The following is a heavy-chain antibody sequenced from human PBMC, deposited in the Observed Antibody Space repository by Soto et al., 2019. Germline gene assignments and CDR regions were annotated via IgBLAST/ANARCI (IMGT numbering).Heavy chain of an antibody. D-gene: IGHD1-26*01. Sequence: EVQLVESGGGLVQPGESLRLSCAASEFTFSDYIMNWVRQAPGKGLEWVSYISSTSSTIYYADSVKGRFTISRDNAKNSLYLQMNSLRAEDTAVYYCAREWEPDAFDIWGQGTMVTVSS. CDR3: AREWEPDAFDI. CDR1: EFTFSDYI. CDR2: ISSTSSTI. V-gene: IGHV3-48*01. J-gene: IGHJ3*02.